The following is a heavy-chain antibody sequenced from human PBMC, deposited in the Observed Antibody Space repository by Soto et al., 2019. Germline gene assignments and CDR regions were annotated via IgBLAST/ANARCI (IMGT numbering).Heavy chain of an antibody. CDR2: ISGSGGST. D-gene: IGHD1-26*01. CDR1: GFTFSSYA. CDR3: ARRGSGSYYDY. Sequence: EVQLLKSGGGLIQAGGSLRLSCAASGFTFSSYAMRWVRQAPGKGLEWVSAISGSGGSTYYADSVKGRFTISRDNSKNTLYLQMNSLRAEDTAVYYCARRGSGSYYDYWGQGTLVTVSS. J-gene: IGHJ4*02. V-gene: IGHV3-23*01.